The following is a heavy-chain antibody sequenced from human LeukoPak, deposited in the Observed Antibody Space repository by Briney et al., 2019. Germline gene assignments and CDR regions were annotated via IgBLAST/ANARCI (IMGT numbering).Heavy chain of an antibody. D-gene: IGHD6-19*01. CDR3: AQGYLSGWYPH. J-gene: IGHJ4*02. V-gene: IGHV3-23*01. Sequence: GGSLRLSCTASGFSVSNSGMSWVRQAPGKGLELISAISVDGETALYADSVKGRFIISRDNSKNTLYLQMSSLRAEDTAVYYCAQGYLSGWYPHWGQGSLVSVSS. CDR1: GFSVSNSG. CDR2: ISVDGETA.